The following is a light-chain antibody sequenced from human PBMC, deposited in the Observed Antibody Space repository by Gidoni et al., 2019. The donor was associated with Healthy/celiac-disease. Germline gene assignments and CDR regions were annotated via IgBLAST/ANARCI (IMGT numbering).Light chain of an antibody. CDR1: QSSSSW. J-gene: IGKJ3*01. V-gene: IGKV1-5*01. CDR3: QQYNSYLT. Sequence: QLTQSPSTLSASVGDRVTLTCRASQSSSSWLAWYQQKPGEPPKLLTYDASSLDSGVPSRFSGSGSGTEFTLTISSLQPDDSATYYCQQYNSYLTFGPGTEVEIK. CDR2: DAS.